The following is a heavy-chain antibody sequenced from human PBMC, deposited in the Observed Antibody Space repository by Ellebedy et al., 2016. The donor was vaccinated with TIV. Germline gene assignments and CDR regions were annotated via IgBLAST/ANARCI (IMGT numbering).Heavy chain of an antibody. CDR3: ARDQPTATLDYYYYGMDV. Sequence: ASVKVSCKASGYTFTSYDINWVRQATGQGLEWMGWMNPNSGNTGYAQKFQGRVTMTRNTSISTAYMELSSLRSEDTAVYYCARDQPTATLDYYYYGMDVWGQGTTVTVSS. CDR2: MNPNSGNT. CDR1: GYTFTSYD. J-gene: IGHJ6*02. V-gene: IGHV1-8*01. D-gene: IGHD1-14*01.